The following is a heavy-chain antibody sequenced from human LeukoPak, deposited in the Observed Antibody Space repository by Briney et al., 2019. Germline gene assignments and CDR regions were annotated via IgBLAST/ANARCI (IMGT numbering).Heavy chain of an antibody. D-gene: IGHD2-2*01. CDR2: IIPIFGTA. J-gene: IGHJ6*03. CDR1: GGTFSSYA. CDR3: ARTLPAAIEGDYYYYYYMDV. V-gene: IGHV1-69*13. Sequence: SVKVSCKASGGTFSSYAISWVRQAPGQGLEWMGGIIPIFGTANYAQKFQGRVTITADESTSTAYMELSSLRSEDTAAYYCARTLPAAIEGDYYYYYYMDVWGKGTTVTVSS.